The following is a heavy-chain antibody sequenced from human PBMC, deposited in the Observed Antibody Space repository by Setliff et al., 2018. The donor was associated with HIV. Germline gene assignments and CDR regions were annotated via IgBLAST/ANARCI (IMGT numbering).Heavy chain of an antibody. J-gene: IGHJ3*02. Sequence: NPSETLSLTCAVYGGSLSGDYWSWIRQPPGKGLEWIGEINQSGSTNYNPSLKSRVIISVDTSKNQLSLKLSSVTAADTAMYYCARGRGRTFYYDSSGSRAFDIWGQGTMVTVSS. CDR1: GGSLSGDY. V-gene: IGHV4-34*01. CDR2: INQSGST. CDR3: ARGRGRTFYYDSSGSRAFDI. D-gene: IGHD3-22*01.